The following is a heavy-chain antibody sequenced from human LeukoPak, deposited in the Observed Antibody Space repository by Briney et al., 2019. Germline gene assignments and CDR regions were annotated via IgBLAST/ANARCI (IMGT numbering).Heavy chain of an antibody. J-gene: IGHJ4*02. CDR2: IKQDGREK. D-gene: IGHD4/OR15-4a*01. CDR3: AATPNYAYFDY. Sequence: GGSLRLSCAASGFSFRSHWMSWVRQAPGKGLEWVANIKQDGREKYNVDSVKGRFTISRDNAKNSLYLQMNSLRVEDTAVYYCAATPNYAYFDYWGQGTLVTVSS. CDR1: GFSFRSHW. V-gene: IGHV3-7*01.